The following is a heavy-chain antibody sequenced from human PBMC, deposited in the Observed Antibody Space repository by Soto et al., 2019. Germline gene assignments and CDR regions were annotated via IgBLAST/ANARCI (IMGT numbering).Heavy chain of an antibody. Sequence: SETLSLTCTVSGGSISSYYWSWIRQPPGKGLEWIGYVYYSGSTNYNPSLKSRVTISLDTSKNQFSLKLSSVTAADTAVYYCASSFYSGSGSSTYYFDYWGQGTLVTVSS. CDR3: ASSFYSGSGSSTYYFDY. CDR2: VYYSGST. V-gene: IGHV4-59*01. CDR1: GGSISSYY. D-gene: IGHD3-10*01. J-gene: IGHJ4*02.